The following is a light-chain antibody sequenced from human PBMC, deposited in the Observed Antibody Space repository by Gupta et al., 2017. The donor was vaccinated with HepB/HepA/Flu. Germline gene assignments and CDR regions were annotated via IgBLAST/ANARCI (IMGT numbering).Light chain of an antibody. CDR3: QQNDSSPFT. J-gene: IGKJ3*01. CDR1: QSVLYSSNNKNY. CDR2: WAS. Sequence: DIVMIQSPDSLDVFLGERATINCKSSQSVLYSSNNKNYLAWYQQKPGQPPKLHFYWASTRESGVPDRFSGSGYGTDFTLTISSLQAEDVAVYYCQQNDSSPFTFGHGPKVDIK. V-gene: IGKV4-1*01.